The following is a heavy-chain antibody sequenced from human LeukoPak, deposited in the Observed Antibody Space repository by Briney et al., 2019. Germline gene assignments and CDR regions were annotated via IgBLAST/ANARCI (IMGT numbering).Heavy chain of an antibody. Sequence: GGSLRLSCAASGFTFSSYSMTWVRQAPGKGLEWVSSISSSSSYIYYADSVKGRFTISRDNAKNSLYLQMNSLRAEDTAVYYCAREDEYSSFTFDYWGQGTLVTVSS. V-gene: IGHV3-21*01. J-gene: IGHJ4*02. D-gene: IGHD6-6*01. CDR2: ISSSSSYI. CDR3: AREDEYSSFTFDY. CDR1: GFTFSSYS.